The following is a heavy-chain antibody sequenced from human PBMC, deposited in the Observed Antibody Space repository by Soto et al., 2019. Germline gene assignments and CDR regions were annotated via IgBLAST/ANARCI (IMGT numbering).Heavy chain of an antibody. V-gene: IGHV3-33*01. Sequence: QVQLVESGGGVVQPGRSLRLSCAASGFTFSSYGMHWVRQAPGKGLGWVAVIWYDGSNKYYADSVKGRFTISRDNTKNPLYLQMNSLRAEDTAVYYCARDKGGSGYYGWFDPWGQGTLVTVSS. CDR2: IWYDGSNK. CDR1: GFTFSSYG. CDR3: ARDKGGSGYYGWFDP. J-gene: IGHJ5*02. D-gene: IGHD3-22*01.